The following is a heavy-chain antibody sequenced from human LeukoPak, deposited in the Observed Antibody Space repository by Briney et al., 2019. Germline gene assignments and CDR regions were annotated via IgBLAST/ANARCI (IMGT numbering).Heavy chain of an antibody. J-gene: IGHJ6*02. V-gene: IGHV3-30*03. CDR3: TRSHYFDSGGYYYYYYGMDV. D-gene: IGHD3-22*01. CDR1: GFRFNIFD. Sequence: PGRSLRLSCAASGFRFNIFDMHWVRQAPGKGLEWVAAITFDGSTKKYADSVKGRFTISRDSAKNTLYLQMNSLRAEDTAVYYCTRSHYFDSGGYYYYYYGMDVWGQGTTVTVSS. CDR2: ITFDGSTK.